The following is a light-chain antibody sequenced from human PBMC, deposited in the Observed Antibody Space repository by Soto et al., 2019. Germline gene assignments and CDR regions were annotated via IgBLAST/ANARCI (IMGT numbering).Light chain of an antibody. CDR2: GAS. V-gene: IGKV3-20*01. Sequence: VVTQSPGTLALSPGERATLSWRASQGISNNYLAWYQHKPGKSPRVLIYGASRRATGIPARFSGSGTGSYFNLTISRLERDASAVYYCQQNGREHPTFGQGTKLEI. J-gene: IGKJ2*01. CDR3: QQNGREHPT. CDR1: QGISNNY.